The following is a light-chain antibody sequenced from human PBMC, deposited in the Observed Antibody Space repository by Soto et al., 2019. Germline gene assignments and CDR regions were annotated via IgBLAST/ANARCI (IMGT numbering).Light chain of an antibody. V-gene: IGKV3-11*01. CDR1: QSFRGL. Sequence: VLTQSQVTRSFSPGEGATLSSRASQSFRGLLAWYQQKNGQAPRLLLYAAYNRATGIPPRFSGSGYATDFNLTISSLETEDSAVYYCQQRHMWPITFGQGTRLEIK. J-gene: IGKJ5*01. CDR3: QQRHMWPIT. CDR2: AAY.